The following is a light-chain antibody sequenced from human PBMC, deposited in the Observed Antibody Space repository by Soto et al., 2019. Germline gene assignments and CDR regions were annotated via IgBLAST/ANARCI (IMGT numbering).Light chain of an antibody. CDR1: QSISGY. CDR2: TSS. J-gene: IGKJ2*01. CDR3: QQSYTTPYT. Sequence: DIQMTQSPSYLSASVGDKVTLICWASQSISGYLNWYHQKPGKAPAMVIHTSSTLQSGVPSRYRGTRSGTEFTLTISSLQPEDFGTFFCQQSYTTPYTFGQGTKLDIK. V-gene: IGKV1-39*01.